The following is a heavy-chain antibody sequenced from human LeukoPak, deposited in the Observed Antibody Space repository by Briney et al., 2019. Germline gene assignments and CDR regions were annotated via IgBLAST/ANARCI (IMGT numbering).Heavy chain of an antibody. CDR1: GYTFTSYA. V-gene: IGHV1-3*01. J-gene: IGHJ4*02. D-gene: IGHD1-26*01. CDR2: INAGNGNT. CDR3: ATDPYIVGATPLNSNFDY. Sequence: ASVKVSCKASGYTFTSYAMHWVRQAPGQRLEWMGWINAGNGNTKYSQKFQGRVTITRDTSASTAYMELSSLRSEDTAVYYCATDPYIVGATPLNSNFDYWGQGTLVTVSS.